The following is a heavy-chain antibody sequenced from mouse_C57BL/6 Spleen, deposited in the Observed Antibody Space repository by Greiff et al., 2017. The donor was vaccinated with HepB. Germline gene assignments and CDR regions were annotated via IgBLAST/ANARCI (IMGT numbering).Heavy chain of an antibody. CDR1: GYAFSSSW. CDR3: ARSVGNYEGVFAY. Sequence: QVQLQQSGPELVKPGASVKISCKASGYAFSSSWMNWVKQRPGKGLEWIGRIYPGDGDTNYNGKFKGKATLTADTSSSTAYMQLSSLTSEDSAVYFCARSVGNYEGVFAYWGQGALVTVSA. V-gene: IGHV1-82*01. CDR2: IYPGDGDT. J-gene: IGHJ3*01. D-gene: IGHD2-1*01.